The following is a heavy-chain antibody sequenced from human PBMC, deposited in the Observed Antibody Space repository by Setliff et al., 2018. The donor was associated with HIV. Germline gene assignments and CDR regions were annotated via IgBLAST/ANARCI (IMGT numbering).Heavy chain of an antibody. CDR2: INHSGSS. Sequence: SETLSLTCDVYGGSFSGHYWTWIRQPPGKGLEWIGEINHSGSSSYSPSLESRVTMSVDTSKNQFSLKLTSVTAADTAAYYCARGDHRIIAAAGSGWFDPWGQGTLVTVSS. CDR1: GGSFSGHY. CDR3: ARGDHRIIAAAGSGWFDP. V-gene: IGHV4-34*01. D-gene: IGHD6-13*01. J-gene: IGHJ5*02.